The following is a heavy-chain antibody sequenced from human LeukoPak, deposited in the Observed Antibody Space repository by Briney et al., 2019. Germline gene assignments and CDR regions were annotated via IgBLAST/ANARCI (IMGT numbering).Heavy chain of an antibody. D-gene: IGHD1-26*01. J-gene: IGHJ4*02. CDR3: ASPAEGSYYSPLDY. CDR2: INAGNGNT. V-gene: IGHV1-3*01. Sequence: GASVKVSCKASGYTFTSYAMHWVRQAPGQRLEWMGWINAGNGNTKYSQKFQGRVTITRDTSASTAYMELSSLRSEDTAVYCCASPAEGSYYSPLDYWGQGTLVTVSS. CDR1: GYTFTSYA.